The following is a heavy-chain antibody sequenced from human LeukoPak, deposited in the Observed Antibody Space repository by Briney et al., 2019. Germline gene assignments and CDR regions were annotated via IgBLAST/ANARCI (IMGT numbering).Heavy chain of an antibody. CDR2: ISSSAGST. Sequence: GGSLRLSCVASGFTFSSYGMTWVRQAPGKGPEWVSVISSSAGSTYYADSVKGRFTISRDNSKNTLFLQMDSLRVEDTAVHYCAKVTGGDMITYGGVDYWGQGTLVTVSS. CDR3: AKVTGGDMITYGGVDY. D-gene: IGHD3-16*01. CDR1: GFTFSSYG. J-gene: IGHJ4*02. V-gene: IGHV3-23*01.